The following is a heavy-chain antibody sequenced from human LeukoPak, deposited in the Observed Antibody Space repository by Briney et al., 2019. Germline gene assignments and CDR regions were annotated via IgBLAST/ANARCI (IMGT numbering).Heavy chain of an antibody. CDR1: GYTFTSYG. CDR3: ARDTSRVVVPAAIGNY. J-gene: IGHJ4*02. CDR2: ISAYNGNT. Sequence: ASVKVSCKSSGYTFTSYGISWVRQAPGQGLEWMGWISAYNGNTNYAQKLQGRVTMTTDTSTSTAYMELRSLRSDDTAVYYCARDTSRVVVPAAIGNYWGKGTLVTVSS. D-gene: IGHD2-2*01. V-gene: IGHV1-18*01.